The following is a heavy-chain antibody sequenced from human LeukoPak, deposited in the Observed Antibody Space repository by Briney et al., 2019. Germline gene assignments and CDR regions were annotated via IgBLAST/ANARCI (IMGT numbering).Heavy chain of an antibody. CDR2: IRYDGSNK. CDR3: AKGAVRGVIITEYYFDY. D-gene: IGHD3-10*01. CDR1: GFTFSSYG. J-gene: IGHJ4*02. Sequence: GVSLRLSCAASGFTFSSYGMHWVRQAPGKGLEWVAFIRYDGSNKYYADSVKGRFTISRDNSKNTLYLQMNSLRAEDTAVYYCAKGAVRGVIITEYYFDYWGQGTLVTVSS. V-gene: IGHV3-30*02.